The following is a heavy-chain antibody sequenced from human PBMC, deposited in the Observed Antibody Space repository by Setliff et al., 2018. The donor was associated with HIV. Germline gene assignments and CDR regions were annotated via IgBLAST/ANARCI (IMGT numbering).Heavy chain of an antibody. J-gene: IGHJ6*03. Sequence: ASVKVSCKVSGYTLNELSIHWVRQAPGEGLEWVGGFDRQHGATVYAQKFQCRVTMTEDTSTNTAYMELSSLSSEDTALYYRATFRRGSGRYYYYMDVWGKGTTVTVSS. CDR3: ATFRRGSGRYYYYMDV. CDR2: FDRQHGAT. V-gene: IGHV1-24*01. D-gene: IGHD3-10*01. CDR1: GYTLNELS.